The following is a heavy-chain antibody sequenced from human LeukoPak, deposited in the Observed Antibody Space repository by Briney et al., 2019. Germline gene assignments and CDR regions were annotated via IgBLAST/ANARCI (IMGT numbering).Heavy chain of an antibody. CDR3: ARSYSSGWYYYYYGMDV. J-gene: IGHJ6*02. CDR1: GFTFSDYY. CDR2: ISSSGSTI. D-gene: IGHD6-19*01. V-gene: IGHV3-11*01. Sequence: GGSLRLSCAASGFTFSDYYMSWIRQAPGKGLEWVSYISSSGSTIYYADSVKGRFTISRDNAKNSLYLQMNSLRAEDTAAYYCARSYSSGWYYYYYGMDVWGQGTTVTVSS.